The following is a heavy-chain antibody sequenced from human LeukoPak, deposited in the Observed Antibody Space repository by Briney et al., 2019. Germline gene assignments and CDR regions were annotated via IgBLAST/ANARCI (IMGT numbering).Heavy chain of an antibody. V-gene: IGHV1-18*01. Sequence: GASVKVSCKASGYTXTSYGISWVRQAPGQGLEWMGWFRSYNGNTNYAQKIQGRVTMSTDTSAGTAYMELRSLRSADTAVYYCARDLTAAGSHWGQGTLVTVSS. J-gene: IGHJ4*02. D-gene: IGHD6-13*01. CDR3: ARDLTAAGSH. CDR1: GYTXTSYG. CDR2: FRSYNGNT.